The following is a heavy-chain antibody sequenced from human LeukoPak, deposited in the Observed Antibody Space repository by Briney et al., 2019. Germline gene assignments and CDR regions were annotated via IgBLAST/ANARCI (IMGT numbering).Heavy chain of an antibody. CDR2: IWYDGSNK. CDR3: ARDQASSGRYYYGMDV. V-gene: IGHV3-33*01. D-gene: IGHD3-22*01. J-gene: IGHJ6*02. Sequence: PGRSLRLSCAAFGFTFSSYGMHWVRQAPGKGLEWVAVIWYDGSNKYYADSVKGRFTISRDNSKNTLYLQMNSLRAEDTAVYYCARDQASSGRYYYGMDVWGQGTTVTVSS. CDR1: GFTFSSYG.